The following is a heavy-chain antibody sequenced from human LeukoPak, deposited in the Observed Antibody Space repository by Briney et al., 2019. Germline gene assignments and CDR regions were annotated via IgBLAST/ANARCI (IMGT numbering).Heavy chain of an antibody. CDR2: ISAYNGNT. V-gene: IGHV1-18*01. CDR1: GYTFTSYG. Sequence: ASVKVSCKASGYTFTSYGISWVRQAPGQGLGWIGWISAYNGNTNYAQKLQGRVTMTTDTSTSTAYMELRSLRSDDTAVYYCARDPVLTVTTHWGFDPWGQGTLVTVSS. CDR3: ARDPVLTVTTHWGFDP. J-gene: IGHJ5*02. D-gene: IGHD4-17*01.